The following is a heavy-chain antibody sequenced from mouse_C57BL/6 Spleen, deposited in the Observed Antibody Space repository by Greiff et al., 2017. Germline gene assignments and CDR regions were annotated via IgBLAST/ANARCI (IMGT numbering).Heavy chain of an antibody. Sequence: EVKLQESGPGLVKPSQSLSLTCSVTGYSITSGYYWNWIRQFPGNKLEWMGYISYDGSNNYNPSLKNRISITRDTSKNQFFLKLNSVTTEDTATYYCARGEEWLRYFDYWGQGTTLTVSS. D-gene: IGHD2-2*01. CDR3: ARGEEWLRYFDY. CDR1: GYSITSGYY. V-gene: IGHV3-6*01. J-gene: IGHJ2*01. CDR2: ISYDGSN.